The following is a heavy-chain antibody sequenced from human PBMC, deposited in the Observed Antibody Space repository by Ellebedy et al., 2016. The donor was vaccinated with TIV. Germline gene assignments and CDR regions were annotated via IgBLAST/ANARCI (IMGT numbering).Heavy chain of an antibody. Sequence: PGGSLRLSCTASGFNFGDYAMIWVRQAPGKGLEWGGCISSRRYGGRPEYAASVKGRFSIYRDDSRSIAYLQMASLKSDDTGVYYCTRNPKKGAGIPFDKWGRGVLVTVSS. J-gene: IGHJ4*02. V-gene: IGHV3-49*04. CDR3: TRNPKKGAGIPFDK. CDR1: GFNFGDYA. D-gene: IGHD4/OR15-4a*01. CDR2: ISSRRYGGRP.